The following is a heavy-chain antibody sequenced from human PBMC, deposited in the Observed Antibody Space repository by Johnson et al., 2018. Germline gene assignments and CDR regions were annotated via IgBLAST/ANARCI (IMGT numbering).Heavy chain of an antibody. Sequence: VQSGGSLRLSCAASGFTLSSPGMNWVRQAPGTGLEWMSYISRSTTFIFYADSVKGRFTISRDDAENSLFLQMNSLRAEDMAGYYCAGDRGYAFDIWGQGTMVTVSS. J-gene: IGHJ3*02. CDR1: GFTLSSPG. V-gene: IGHV3-48*01. CDR2: ISRSTTFI. CDR3: AGDRGYAFDI. D-gene: IGHD3-10*01.